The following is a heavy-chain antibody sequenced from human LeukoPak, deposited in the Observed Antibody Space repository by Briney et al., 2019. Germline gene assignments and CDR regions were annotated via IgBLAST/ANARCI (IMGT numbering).Heavy chain of an antibody. D-gene: IGHD2-15*01. CDR1: GFTFSSYS. CDR2: ISSSSSYI. V-gene: IGHV3-21*01. Sequence: AGGSLRLSCAASGFTFSSYSMNWVRQAPGKGLEWVSSISSSSSYIYYADSVKGRFTISRDNAKNSLYLQMNSLRAEDTAVYYCARRMVVAADFDYWGQGTLVTVSS. CDR3: ARRMVVAADFDY. J-gene: IGHJ4*02.